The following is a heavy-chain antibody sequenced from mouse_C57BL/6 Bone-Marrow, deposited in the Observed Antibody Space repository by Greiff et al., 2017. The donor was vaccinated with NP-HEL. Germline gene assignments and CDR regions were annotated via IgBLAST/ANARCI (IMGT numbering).Heavy chain of an antibody. Sequence: QVQLQQPGAELVKPGASVKLSCKASGYTFTSYWMQWVKQRPGQGLEWIGEIDPSDSYTNYNQKFKGKATLTVDTSSSTAYMQLSSLTAEDSAGYYCARGVLRWDFDYWGQGTTLTVSS. CDR1: GYTFTSYW. V-gene: IGHV1-50*01. D-gene: IGHD1-1*01. CDR3: ARGVLRWDFDY. CDR2: IDPSDSYT. J-gene: IGHJ2*01.